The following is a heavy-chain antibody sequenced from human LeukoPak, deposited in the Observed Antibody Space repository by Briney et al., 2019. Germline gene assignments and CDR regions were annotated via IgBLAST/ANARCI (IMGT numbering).Heavy chain of an antibody. J-gene: IGHJ4*02. Sequence: GGSLRLSCAASGFTFSSYWMHWVRQVPGKGLVWVARINPGGGSITYADSVKGRFTISRDNAKNTLYLRMDSLRAEDTGVYYCARSNQADDYWGQGTLVTVSS. D-gene: IGHD1-14*01. CDR3: ARSNQADDY. V-gene: IGHV3-74*01. CDR2: INPGGGSI. CDR1: GFTFSSYW.